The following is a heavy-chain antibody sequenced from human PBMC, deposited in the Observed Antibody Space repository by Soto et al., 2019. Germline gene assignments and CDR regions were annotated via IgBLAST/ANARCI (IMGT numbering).Heavy chain of an antibody. D-gene: IGHD5-12*01. CDR1: GFTFSSCA. V-gene: IGHV3-30-3*01. CDR3: AAELGNSGYDGHDY. J-gene: IGHJ4*02. CDR2: IIYDGSEE. Sequence: QVQLVESGGGVVQPGRSLRLSCAASGFTFSSCAMHWVRQAPGKGLEWVAVIIYDGSEEYYADSVQGRFTISRDNSKNTLYLQMNSLRPEDTAVYYCAAELGNSGYDGHDYWGQGTLVTVSS.